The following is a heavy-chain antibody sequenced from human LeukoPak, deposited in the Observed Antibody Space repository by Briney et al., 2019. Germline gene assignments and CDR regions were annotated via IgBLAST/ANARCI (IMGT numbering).Heavy chain of an antibody. D-gene: IGHD2-15*01. Sequence: PGGSLRLSCAASGFTVSSNYMSWVRQAPGKGLEWASLLYSGGNTYYADSAKGRFTISRDNSKNTLYLQMNSLRAEDTAVYYCATSYCSGGSCYHQYFQHWGQGTLVTVSS. CDR1: GFTVSSNY. CDR3: ATSYCSGGSCYHQYFQH. CDR2: LYSGGNT. V-gene: IGHV3-66*02. J-gene: IGHJ1*01.